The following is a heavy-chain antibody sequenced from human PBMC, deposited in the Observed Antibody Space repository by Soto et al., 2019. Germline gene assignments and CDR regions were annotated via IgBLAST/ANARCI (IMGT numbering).Heavy chain of an antibody. Sequence: QVQLQESGPGLVKPSQTLSLTCTVSGGSISSGDYYWSWIRQPPGKGLECIGYIYYSGSTYYNPSLKSRVTISVEPSKNQFPLKLSPVTAGDTAVYYCARAKKKIMGVTWYFDLWGRGTLVTVSS. V-gene: IGHV4-30-4*01. D-gene: IGHD1-26*01. CDR1: GGSISSGDYY. J-gene: IGHJ2*01. CDR2: IYYSGST. CDR3: ARAKKKIMGVTWYFDL.